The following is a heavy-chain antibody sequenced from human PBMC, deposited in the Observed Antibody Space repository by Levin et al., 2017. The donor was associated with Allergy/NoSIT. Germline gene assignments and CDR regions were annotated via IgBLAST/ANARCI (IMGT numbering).Heavy chain of an antibody. CDR1: GYSISSGYY. CDR3: ARWAGYCSSISCYADNWFDP. CDR2: IYHSGSS. J-gene: IGHJ5*02. D-gene: IGHD2-2*03. V-gene: IGHV4-38-2*01. Sequence: SQTLSLTCAVSGYSISSGYYWGWIRRPPGTGLEWLGTIYHSGSSYYNPSLKSRVTISVDTSKNQFSLKVSSVTAADTAVYYCARWAGYCSSISCYADNWFDPWGQGTLVTVSS.